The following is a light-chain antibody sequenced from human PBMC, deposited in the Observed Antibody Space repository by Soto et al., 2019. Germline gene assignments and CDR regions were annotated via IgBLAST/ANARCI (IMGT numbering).Light chain of an antibody. J-gene: IGKJ4*01. CDR1: QSISSY. V-gene: IGKV1-9*01. CDR3: QQLNSYPLT. Sequence: DITLTQSASFLSASLGDRVTIPCRASQSISSYLAWYQQKPGKDPELLIYAASTLQSGVPSRLSGSGSGTEFTLTISSLQPEDFATYYCQQLNSYPLTFGGGTKVDI. CDR2: AAS.